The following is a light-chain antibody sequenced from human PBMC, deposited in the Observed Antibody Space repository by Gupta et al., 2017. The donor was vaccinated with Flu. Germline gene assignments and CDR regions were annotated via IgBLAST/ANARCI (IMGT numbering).Light chain of an antibody. J-gene: IGKJ2*01. V-gene: IGKV4-1*01. CDR1: LNLWLSSNNRNY. CDR3: QQDHYTPLT. Sequence: SLGERATIRCKSSLNLWLSSNNRNYLAWYRQKPGQPPTLLIYWASTRESGIPDRFSGSGSETDFTLTIDILHAEDVAVYYCQQDHYTPLTFGQGTKMEIK. CDR2: WAS.